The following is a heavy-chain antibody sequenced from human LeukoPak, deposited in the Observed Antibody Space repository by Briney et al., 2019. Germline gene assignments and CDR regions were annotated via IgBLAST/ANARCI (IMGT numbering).Heavy chain of an antibody. V-gene: IGHV1-2*02. CDR2: INPNSGGT. D-gene: IGHD2-15*01. CDR3: ARDLGYCSGGSCSDYYGMDV. J-gene: IGHJ6*02. CDR1: GYTFTGYY. Sequence: ASVKVSCKASGYTFTGYYMHWVRQAPGQGLEWMGWINPNSGGTNYAQKFQGRVTMTRDTSISTAYMELSRLRSDDTAAYYCARDLGYCSGGSCSDYYGMDVWGQGTTVTVSS.